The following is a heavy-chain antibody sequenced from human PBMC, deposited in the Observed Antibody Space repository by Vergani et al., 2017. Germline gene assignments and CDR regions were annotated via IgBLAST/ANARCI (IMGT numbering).Heavy chain of an antibody. CDR3: ARDPQLRFLEAPHFDY. CDR1: GFTFSSYW. CDR2: IKQDGSEK. J-gene: IGHJ4*02. Sequence: EVQLVESGGGLVQPGGSLRLSCAASGFTFSSYWMSWVRQAPGKGLEWVANIKQDGSEKYYVDSVKGRFTISRDNAKNSLYLQMNSLRAEDTAVYYCARDPQLRFLEAPHFDYWGQGTLVTVSS. D-gene: IGHD3-3*01. V-gene: IGHV3-7*01.